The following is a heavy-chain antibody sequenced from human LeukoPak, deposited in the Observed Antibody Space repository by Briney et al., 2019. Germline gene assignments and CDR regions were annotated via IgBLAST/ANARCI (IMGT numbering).Heavy chain of an antibody. D-gene: IGHD5-18*01. CDR2: ISSSSSYV. CDR1: GFTFSSYS. CDR3: ARDRSYGFFDY. J-gene: IGHJ4*02. Sequence: GGSLRLSCAASGFTFSSYSMNWVRQAPGKGLEWVSSISSSSSYVYYADSVKGRFTISRDNSKNTLYLQMNSLRAEDTAVYYCARDRSYGFFDYWGQGTLVTVSS. V-gene: IGHV3-21*04.